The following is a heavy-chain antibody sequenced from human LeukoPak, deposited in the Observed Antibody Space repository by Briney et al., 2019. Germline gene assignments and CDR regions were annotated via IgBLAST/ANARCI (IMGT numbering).Heavy chain of an antibody. D-gene: IGHD6-13*01. Sequence: GGSLRLSCAASGFAFSSYAMTWVRQAPGKGLEWVSGIGSGSGGRTYYADSVKGRFSISRDNSRDTLNLQMNSLRAEDTAIYYCVQSTAWYRSSWYLIYWGQGILVTVS. V-gene: IGHV3-23*01. CDR1: GFAFSSYA. CDR2: IGSGSGGRT. CDR3: VQSTAWYRSSWYLIY. J-gene: IGHJ4*02.